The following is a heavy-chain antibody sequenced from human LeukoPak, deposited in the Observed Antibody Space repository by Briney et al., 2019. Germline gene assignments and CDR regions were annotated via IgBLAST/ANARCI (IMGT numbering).Heavy chain of an antibody. CDR1: GYTFTSYG. Sequence: ASVKVSCKASGYTFTSYGISWVRQAPGQGLEWMGWISAYNGNTNYAQKLQGRVTMTTDTSTSTAYMELRSLRSEDTAIYYCARGRTAYDSNGWEPFDIWGQGTMVTVSS. V-gene: IGHV1-18*01. D-gene: IGHD3-22*01. J-gene: IGHJ3*02. CDR3: ARGRTAYDSNGWEPFDI. CDR2: ISAYNGNT.